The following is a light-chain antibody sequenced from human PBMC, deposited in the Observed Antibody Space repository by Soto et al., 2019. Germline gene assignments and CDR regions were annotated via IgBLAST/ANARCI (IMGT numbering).Light chain of an antibody. CDR1: QGVSGSY. J-gene: IGKJ1*01. CDR3: QHYGSSPRT. Sequence: IVLTQSPGTLSLSPGERATLSCRASQGVSGSYLAWYQQIPGQAPRLLIYGASSRATGIPNRFSGSESGTDFTLTISRLEPEDFAVYYCQHYGSSPRTFGQGTKVEIK. V-gene: IGKV3-20*01. CDR2: GAS.